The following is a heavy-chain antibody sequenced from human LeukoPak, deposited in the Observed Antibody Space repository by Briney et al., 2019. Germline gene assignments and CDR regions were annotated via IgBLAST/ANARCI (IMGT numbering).Heavy chain of an antibody. CDR1: GFSLSTSGVG. CDR3: AAANYYDSSGYGDY. CDR2: IDWDDDK. J-gene: IGHJ4*02. V-gene: IGHV2-5*02. Sequence: SGPTLVNPPQALTLTCTFSGFSLSTSGVGVGWIRQPPVKTLEWLALIDWDDDKRYNPSLKNTRTITEDTPKNQIVTNMTNICHVDTATYCCAAANYYDSSGYGDYWGQGTMVTVSS. D-gene: IGHD3-22*01.